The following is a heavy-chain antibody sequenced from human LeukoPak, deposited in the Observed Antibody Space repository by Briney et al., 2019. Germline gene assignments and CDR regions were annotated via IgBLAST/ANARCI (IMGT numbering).Heavy chain of an antibody. CDR3: ASRRWYSSGWYDY. CDR2: ISAYNGNT. V-gene: IGHV1-18*01. J-gene: IGHJ4*02. CDR1: GYTFTSYG. D-gene: IGHD6-19*01. Sequence: ASVNVSCKASGYTFTSYGISWVRHAPGQGLEWMGWISAYNGNTSYAQKLQPRVTMTTDTSTITAYMELRSLRSDDTAVYYCASRRWYSSGWYDYWGQGTLVTVSS.